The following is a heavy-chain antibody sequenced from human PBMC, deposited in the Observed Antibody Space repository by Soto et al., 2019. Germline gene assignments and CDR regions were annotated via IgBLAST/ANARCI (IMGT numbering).Heavy chain of an antibody. J-gene: IGHJ3*02. Sequence: GGSLRLSCAASGFTFSSYGMHWVRQAPGKGLEGVAVIWYDGSNKYYADSVKGRYTISRDDSKNTVYLQMNSLGAEDTAVYYCTRDPLIAVAAYDAFGIWGQGTSVTVSS. CDR2: IWYDGSNK. CDR1: GFTFSSYG. CDR3: TRDPLIAVAAYDAFGI. D-gene: IGHD6-19*01. V-gene: IGHV3-33*01.